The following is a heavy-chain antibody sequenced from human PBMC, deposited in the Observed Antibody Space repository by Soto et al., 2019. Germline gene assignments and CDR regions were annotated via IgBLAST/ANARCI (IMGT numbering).Heavy chain of an antibody. D-gene: IGHD6-19*01. CDR2: INHSGST. Sequence: GGSFSDLYWTWIRQPPGKGLEWIGEINHSGSTNYNPSLKSRVAISVDTSKNQFSLNLTSVTAADTAVYYCGPRGAVADPRGYWGQGTLVTVSS. J-gene: IGHJ4*02. CDR1: GGSFSDLY. V-gene: IGHV4-34*01. CDR3: GPRGAVADPRGY.